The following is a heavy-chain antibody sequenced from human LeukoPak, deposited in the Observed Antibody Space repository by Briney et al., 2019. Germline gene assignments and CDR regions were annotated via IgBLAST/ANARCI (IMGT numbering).Heavy chain of an antibody. CDR2: ISSSNSFI. D-gene: IGHD5-12*01. Sequence: GGSLRLSCAASGFTFSSYSMNWVRQAPGKGLEWVSSISSSNSFIFYADSVKGRFTISRDNAKNSLYLQMNSLRAEDTAVFYCARGPWPDYWGQGTLLIVSS. J-gene: IGHJ4*02. CDR1: GFTFSSYS. V-gene: IGHV3-21*01. CDR3: ARGPWPDY.